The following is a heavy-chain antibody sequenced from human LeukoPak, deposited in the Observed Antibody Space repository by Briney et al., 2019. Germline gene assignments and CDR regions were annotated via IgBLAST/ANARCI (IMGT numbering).Heavy chain of an antibody. V-gene: IGHV1-24*01. CDR2: FDPEDGET. Sequence: ASVKVSCKVSGYTLTELSMHWVRQAPGKGLAWMGGFDPEDGETIYAQKFQGRVTMTEDTSTDTAYMELSSLRSEDTAVYYCATVTVIRDIVVVVAATFDYWGQGTLVTVSS. D-gene: IGHD2-15*01. CDR3: ATVTVIRDIVVVVAATFDY. CDR1: GYTLTELS. J-gene: IGHJ4*02.